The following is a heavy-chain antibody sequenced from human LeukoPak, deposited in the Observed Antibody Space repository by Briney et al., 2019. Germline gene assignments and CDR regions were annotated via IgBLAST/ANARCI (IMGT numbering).Heavy chain of an antibody. CDR1: GFTFDDYG. CDR3: AKDGGSGATRPIDF. J-gene: IGHJ4*02. Sequence: GGSLRLSCAASGFTFDDYGMSWVRQAPGKGLERVSGINWNGGSTGYADSVKGRFTISRDNSKNSLYLQLNSLRTEDTAFYYCAKDGGSGATRPIDFWGQGTLVTVSS. D-gene: IGHD1-26*01. V-gene: IGHV3-20*04. CDR2: INWNGGST.